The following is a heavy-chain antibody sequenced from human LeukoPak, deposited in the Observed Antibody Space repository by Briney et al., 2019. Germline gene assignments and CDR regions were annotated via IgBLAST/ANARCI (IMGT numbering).Heavy chain of an antibody. CDR2: IIPLFGTP. Sequence: EASVRVSSTASGGTFSSYTISWVRQAPGQGLEWMGGIIPLFGTPDYAQKFQDRLTITADKSTSTAYMELSSLRSEDTAVYYCASANVMYSSGWYEIGYWGQGTLVIVSS. CDR1: GGTFSSYT. V-gene: IGHV1-69*06. D-gene: IGHD6-19*01. J-gene: IGHJ4*02. CDR3: ASANVMYSSGWYEIGY.